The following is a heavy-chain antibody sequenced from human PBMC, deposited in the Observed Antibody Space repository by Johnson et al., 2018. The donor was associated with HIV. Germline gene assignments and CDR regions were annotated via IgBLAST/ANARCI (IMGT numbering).Heavy chain of an antibody. D-gene: IGHD3-16*01. CDR3: ARGDNVGAYWAPLDAFDI. CDR1: GFTFSSYA. V-gene: IGHV3-NL1*01. J-gene: IGHJ3*02. CDR2: IYSGGST. Sequence: QVQLVESGGGVVQPGRSLRLSCAPSGFTFSSYAMHWVRQAPGKGLECVSVIYSGGSTYYADSVKGRFTISRDNSKNTLYLHMNSLRGEDTAVYYCARGDNVGAYWAPLDAFDIWGQGTMVTVSS.